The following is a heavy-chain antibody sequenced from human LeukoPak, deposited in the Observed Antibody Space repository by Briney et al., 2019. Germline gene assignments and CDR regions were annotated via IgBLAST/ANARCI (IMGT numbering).Heavy chain of an antibody. Sequence: SETLSLTCSVSGGSISSYSWTWIRQPPGKGLEWIGFVDYSGSSNYNPSLKSRVTISADPSTNHFSLNLTSVTAADTAVYFCARDHPVADWAPDIWGRGTMVTVSS. CDR3: ARDHPVADWAPDI. CDR1: GGSISSYS. V-gene: IGHV4-59*13. J-gene: IGHJ3*02. CDR2: VDYSGSS. D-gene: IGHD3-9*01.